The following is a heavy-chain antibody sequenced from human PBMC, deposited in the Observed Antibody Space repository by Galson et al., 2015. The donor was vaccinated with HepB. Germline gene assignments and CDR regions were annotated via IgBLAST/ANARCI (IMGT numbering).Heavy chain of an antibody. CDR2: IYTSGST. Sequence: SETLSLTCTVSGGSISSYYWSWIRQPAGKGLEWIGRIYTSGSTNYNPSLKSRVTMSVDTSKNQFSLKLSSVTAADTAVYYCASISEYYYDSRDMDVWGKGTTVTVSS. D-gene: IGHD3-22*01. V-gene: IGHV4-4*07. J-gene: IGHJ6*03. CDR1: GGSISSYY. CDR3: ASISEYYYDSRDMDV.